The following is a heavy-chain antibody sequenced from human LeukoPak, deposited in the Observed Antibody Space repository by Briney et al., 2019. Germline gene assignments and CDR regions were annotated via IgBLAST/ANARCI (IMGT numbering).Heavy chain of an antibody. CDR2: INPSGGST. J-gene: IGHJ4*02. Sequence: ASVKVSCKASGYTFTSYYVHWVRQAPGQGLEWMGIINPSGGSTSYAQKFQGRVTMTRDTSTSTVYMELSSLRSEDTAVYYCARDLAGSSSWLRRPYDYWGQGTLVTVSS. CDR3: ARDLAGSSSWLRRPYDY. V-gene: IGHV1-46*01. CDR1: GYTFTSYY. D-gene: IGHD6-13*01.